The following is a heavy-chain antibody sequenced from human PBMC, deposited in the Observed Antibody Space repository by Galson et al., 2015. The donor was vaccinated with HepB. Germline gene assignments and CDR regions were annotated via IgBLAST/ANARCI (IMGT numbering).Heavy chain of an antibody. CDR3: TTDRGITSRPLFDY. D-gene: IGHD6-6*01. CDR1: GFTFTNAW. CDR2: VTDGGTT. J-gene: IGHJ4*02. V-gene: IGHV3-15*01. Sequence: SLRLSCAASGFTFTNAWMGWVRQAPGKGLEWVGHVTDGGTTGYPAPVKDRFTVSRDDSKNMLYLQMTSLKTEDTAVYYCTTDRGITSRPLFDYWGQGTLVTVSS.